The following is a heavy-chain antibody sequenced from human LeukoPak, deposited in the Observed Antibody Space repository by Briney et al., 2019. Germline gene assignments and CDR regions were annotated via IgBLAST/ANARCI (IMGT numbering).Heavy chain of an antibody. Sequence: GGSLRLSCVASGFTFSSYWMHWVRQAPGKGLVWVSRSNSAGSDTSYADFVKGRFTISRDNAKSTLYLQMNSLRAEDTAVYYCARGTSYSTGYHDYWGQGTLVTVSS. D-gene: IGHD3-22*01. CDR2: SNSAGSDT. CDR3: ARGTSYSTGYHDY. J-gene: IGHJ4*02. CDR1: GFTFSSYW. V-gene: IGHV3-74*01.